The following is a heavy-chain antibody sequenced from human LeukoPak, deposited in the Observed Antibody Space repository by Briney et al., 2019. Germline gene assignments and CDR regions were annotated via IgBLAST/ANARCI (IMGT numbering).Heavy chain of an antibody. CDR1: EFTFNTYA. CDR2: ISGDGGIT. CDR3: AKSSGPGGYYYYGMDV. Sequence: GGPLRLSCAASEFTFNTYAVSWVRQAPGKGLEWVSAISGDGGITYYADSVRGRFTISRDNSKSTLYLQMNSLRAEDTAVYYCAKSSGPGGYYYYGMDVWGQGTTVTVSS. D-gene: IGHD3-22*01. J-gene: IGHJ6*02. V-gene: IGHV3-23*01.